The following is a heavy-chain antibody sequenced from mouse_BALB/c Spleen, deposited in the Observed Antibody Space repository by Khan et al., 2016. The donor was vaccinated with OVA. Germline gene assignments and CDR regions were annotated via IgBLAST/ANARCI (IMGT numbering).Heavy chain of an antibody. J-gene: IGHJ4*01. V-gene: IGHV2-6-5*01. CDR2: IWGGGTT. CDR3: AKGVWSYYFALDY. D-gene: IGHD2-10*02. Sequence: QMQLKESGPGLVAPSQNLSITCTASGFSLTDYGVSWIRQPPGKGLEWLGVIWGGGTTYYNSALKSRLIISKDNSKSQVFLKMNSLQTDDTAMYYCAKGVWSYYFALDYWGQGTSVTVSS. CDR1: GFSLTDYG.